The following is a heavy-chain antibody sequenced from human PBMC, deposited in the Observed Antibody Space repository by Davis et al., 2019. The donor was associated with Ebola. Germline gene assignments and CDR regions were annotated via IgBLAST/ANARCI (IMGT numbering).Heavy chain of an antibody. CDR2: IYYSGST. CDR3: ARAGGYYYDSSGYYSGYYFDY. CDR1: GGSISSYY. V-gene: IGHV4-59*01. Sequence: SETLSLTCTVSGGSISSYYWSWIRQPPGKGLEWIGYIYYSGSTNYNPSLKSRVTISVDTSKNQFSLKLSSVTAADTAVCYCARAGGYYYDSSGYYSGYYFDYWGQGTLVTVSS. J-gene: IGHJ4*02. D-gene: IGHD3-22*01.